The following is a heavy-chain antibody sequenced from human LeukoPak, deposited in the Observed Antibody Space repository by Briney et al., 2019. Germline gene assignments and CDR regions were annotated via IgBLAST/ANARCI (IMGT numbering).Heavy chain of an antibody. D-gene: IGHD2-15*01. CDR2: INPNSGGT. Sequence: GASVKVSCKASGSTFTGYYMHWVRQAPGQGLEWMGWINPNSGGTNYALKFQGRVTMTRDTSISTAYMELSRLTSDDTAVYYCARCAVLTASGNFDYWGQGTLVTVSS. J-gene: IGHJ4*02. CDR1: GSTFTGYY. V-gene: IGHV1-2*02. CDR3: ARCAVLTASGNFDY.